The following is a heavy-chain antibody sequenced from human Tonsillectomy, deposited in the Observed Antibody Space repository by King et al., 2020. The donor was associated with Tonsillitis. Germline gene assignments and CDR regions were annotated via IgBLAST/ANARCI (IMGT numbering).Heavy chain of an antibody. CDR2: ISGSADST. V-gene: IGHV3-23*04. Sequence: EVQLVESGGGLVQPGGSLRLSCAASGFPFSGYAMSWVRQAPGGGLEWVSSISGSADSTYYADSVKGRFTISRDNSMNMVYLQMNSLRAGDTAVYYCGKSVQVTALFEYWGQGTLVTVSS. J-gene: IGHJ4*02. CDR1: GFPFSGYA. CDR3: GKSVQVTALFEY. D-gene: IGHD2-21*02.